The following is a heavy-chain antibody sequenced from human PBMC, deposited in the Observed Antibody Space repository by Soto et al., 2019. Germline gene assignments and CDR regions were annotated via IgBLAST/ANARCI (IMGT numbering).Heavy chain of an antibody. Sequence: EVQLVESGGGFVQPGVSLRLSCVASRFSFTNAWMSWVRQAPGKGPEWVGRIKSKTDGGTADYAAPVKGRFTISRDDSQNTLYLHMDSLKTEDTALYHCSTDIGIYGLDIWGQGTNVTVSS. J-gene: IGHJ6*02. CDR3: STDIGIYGLDI. D-gene: IGHD1-26*01. CDR1: RFSFTNAW. V-gene: IGHV3-15*01. CDR2: IKSKTDGGTA.